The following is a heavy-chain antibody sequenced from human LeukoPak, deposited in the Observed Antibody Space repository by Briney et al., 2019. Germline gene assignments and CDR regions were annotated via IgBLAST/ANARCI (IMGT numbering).Heavy chain of an antibody. Sequence: SVKVSCKASGSTFRRYVISWMRQAPGQGLEWMGRIIPILGIANYAQKFQGRVTITADKSTSTAYMELSSLRSEDTAVYYCARGNLPAANDYWGQGILVTVSS. CDR1: GSTFRRYV. CDR2: IIPILGIA. J-gene: IGHJ4*02. V-gene: IGHV1-69*04. D-gene: IGHD2-2*01. CDR3: ARGNLPAANDY.